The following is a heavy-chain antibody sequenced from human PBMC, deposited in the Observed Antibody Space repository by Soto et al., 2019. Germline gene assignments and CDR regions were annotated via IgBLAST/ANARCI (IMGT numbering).Heavy chain of an antibody. CDR3: ERGGGGGLFEH. CDR2: ISPKSTYR. CDR1: GSPFSDYY. Sequence: SLRLSCATSGSPFSDYYMSWIRQAPGKGLEWLSHISPKSTYRNYADSVKGRFTISRDNTKSSLFLQMNSLGVEDTAVYYCERGGGGGLFEHWGQGVLVTGSS. V-gene: IGHV3-11*06. D-gene: IGHD2-21*01. J-gene: IGHJ4*02.